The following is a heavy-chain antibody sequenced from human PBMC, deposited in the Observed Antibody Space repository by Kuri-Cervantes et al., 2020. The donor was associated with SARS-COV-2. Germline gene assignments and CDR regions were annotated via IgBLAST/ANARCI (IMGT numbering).Heavy chain of an antibody. CDR2: IRYDGSNK. D-gene: IGHD2-2*02. J-gene: IGHJ6*03. V-gene: IGHV3-30*02. CDR1: GYTFSSYG. CDR3: ARVVVVPAAISNPGGMAV. Sequence: GGSLRLSCAASGYTFSSYGMHWVRQAPGKGLEWVAFIRYDGSNKYYADSVKGRFTISRDNSKNTLYLQMNSLRAEDTAVYYCARVVVVPAAISNPGGMAVWGKGTTVTVSS.